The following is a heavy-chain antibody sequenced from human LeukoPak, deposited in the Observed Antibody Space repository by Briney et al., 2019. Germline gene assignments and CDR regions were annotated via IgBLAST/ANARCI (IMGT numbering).Heavy chain of an antibody. D-gene: IGHD3-10*01. CDR2: IRYDGSNK. CDR1: GFTFSSYG. Sequence: PGGSLRLSCAASGFTFSSYGMHWVRQAPGKGLEWVAFIRYDGSNKYYADCVKGRFTISRDNSKNTLYLQMNSLRAEDTAVYYCAKGQGSGSYYNGYDYWGQGTLVTVSS. V-gene: IGHV3-30*02. J-gene: IGHJ4*02. CDR3: AKGQGSGSYYNGYDY.